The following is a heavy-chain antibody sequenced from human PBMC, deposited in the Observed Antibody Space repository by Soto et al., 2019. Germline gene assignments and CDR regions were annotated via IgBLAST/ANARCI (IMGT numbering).Heavy chain of an antibody. Sequence: GSGPTLVNPTQTLTLTCTFSGFSLSTSGVGVGWIRQPPGKALEWLALIYWDDDKRYSPSLKSRLTITKDTSKNQVVLTMTNMYPVDTATYYCAHSPTYRIDYGDPSVFDYWGQGTLVTVSS. V-gene: IGHV2-5*02. J-gene: IGHJ4*02. CDR1: GFSLSTSGVG. CDR2: IYWDDDK. D-gene: IGHD4-17*01. CDR3: AHSPTYRIDYGDPSVFDY.